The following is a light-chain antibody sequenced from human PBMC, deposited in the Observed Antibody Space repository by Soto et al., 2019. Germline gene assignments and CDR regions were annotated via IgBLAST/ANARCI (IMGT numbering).Light chain of an antibody. CDR1: SSDVGAYNY. CDR3: SSYVGSNNLV. J-gene: IGLJ2*01. CDR2: EVN. V-gene: IGLV2-8*01. Sequence: QSALTQPPSASGSPGQSVTISCTGTSSDVGAYNYVSWYQQHPGKAPKLMIYEVNKRPSGVPDRFSGSKSGNTASLTVSGLQAEDEAEYYCSSYVGSNNLVFGGGTKLTVL.